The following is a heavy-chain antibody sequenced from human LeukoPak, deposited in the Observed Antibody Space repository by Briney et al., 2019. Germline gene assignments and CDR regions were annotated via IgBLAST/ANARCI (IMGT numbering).Heavy chain of an antibody. Sequence: ASVKVSCKASGYTFTSYYMHWVRQAPGQGLEWMGIINPSGGSTSYAQKFQGRVTMTRDTSTSTVYMELSSLRSEDTAVYYCAREVSAAQLSTQRSGYFDYWGQGTLVTVSS. D-gene: IGHD6-13*01. CDR3: AREVSAAQLSTQRSGYFDY. J-gene: IGHJ4*02. CDR2: INPSGGST. CDR1: GYTFTSYY. V-gene: IGHV1-46*01.